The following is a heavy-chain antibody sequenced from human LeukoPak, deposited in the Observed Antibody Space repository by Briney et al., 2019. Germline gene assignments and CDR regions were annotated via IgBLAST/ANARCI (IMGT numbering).Heavy chain of an antibody. Sequence: SETLSLTCAVYGGSFSGYYWSWIRQPPGKGLEWIGEINHSGSTNYNPSLKSRVTMSVDTSKNQFSLKLSSVTAADTAVYYCARDVRYYDILTGYSPNYYMDVWGKGTTVTISS. V-gene: IGHV4-34*01. CDR3: ARDVRYYDILTGYSPNYYMDV. CDR1: GGSFSGYY. D-gene: IGHD3-9*01. CDR2: INHSGST. J-gene: IGHJ6*03.